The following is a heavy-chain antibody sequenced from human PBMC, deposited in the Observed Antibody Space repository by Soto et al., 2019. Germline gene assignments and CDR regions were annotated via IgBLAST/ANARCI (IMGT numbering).Heavy chain of an antibody. D-gene: IGHD6-19*01. V-gene: IGHV4-34*01. CDR3: ARVRGWYVRDAFDI. CDR1: GGSFSGYY. J-gene: IGHJ3*02. Sequence: PSETLSLTCAVYGGSFSGYYWSWIRQPPGKGLEWIGEINHSGSTNYNPSLKSRVTISVDTSKNQFSLKLSSVTAADTAVYYCARVRGWYVRDAFDIWGQGSMVTVSS. CDR2: INHSGST.